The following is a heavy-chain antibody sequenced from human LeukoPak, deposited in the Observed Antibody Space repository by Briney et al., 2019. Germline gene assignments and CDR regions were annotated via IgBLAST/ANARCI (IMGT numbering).Heavy chain of an antibody. CDR1: GFTFSSYE. J-gene: IGHJ6*04. CDR3: ARDTGGYDSDYYYGMDG. V-gene: IGHV3-48*03. Sequence: GGSLRLSCAASGFTFSSYEMNWVRQAPGKGLEWVSYISSSGSTIYYADSVKGRFTISRDNAKNSLYLQMNSLRAEDTAVYYCARDTGGYDSDYYYGMDGWGKGTKVSDSS. D-gene: IGHD5-12*01. CDR2: ISSSGSTI.